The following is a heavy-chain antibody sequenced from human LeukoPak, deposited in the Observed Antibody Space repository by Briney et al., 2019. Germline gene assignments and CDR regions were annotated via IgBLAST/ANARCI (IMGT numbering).Heavy chain of an antibody. CDR2: ISGSSNYI. D-gene: IGHD2-21*01. Sequence: GGSLRLSCAASGFTFSDYTMNWVRLAPGKGLDWVSSISGSSNYIYYADSVKGRFTISRGNAKNSLYLQMHSLRVEDTAVYYCARDESGDNDAFDIWGQGTMVTVSS. V-gene: IGHV3-21*01. CDR3: ARDESGDNDAFDI. CDR1: GFTFSDYT. J-gene: IGHJ3*02.